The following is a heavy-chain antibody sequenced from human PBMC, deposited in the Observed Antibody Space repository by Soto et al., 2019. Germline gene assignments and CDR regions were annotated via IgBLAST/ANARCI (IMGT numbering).Heavy chain of an antibody. CDR3: ARLYYGGNYWYFDL. CDR1: GGSISTYY. CDR2: IHYSGRT. V-gene: IGHV4-59*08. J-gene: IGHJ2*01. D-gene: IGHD4-17*01. Sequence: QVQLQESGPGLVKPSETLSLTCTVSGGSISTYYWSWIRQPPGKGLEWLGYIHYSGRTNYNPSLKSRVAISVDTTNNRFSPKLTSVTAADTAVYYCARLYYGGNYWYFDLSGRGTPVTVSS.